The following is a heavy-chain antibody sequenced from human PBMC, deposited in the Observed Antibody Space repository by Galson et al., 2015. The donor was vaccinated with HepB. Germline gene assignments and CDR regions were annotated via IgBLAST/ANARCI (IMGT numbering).Heavy chain of an antibody. J-gene: IGHJ6*02. CDR3: ATHLEWLLEGPPNGMDV. CDR2: INPSGGST. Sequence: SVKVSCKASGYTFTSYYMHWVRQAPGQGLEWMGIINPSGGSTSYAQKFQGRVTMTRDTSTSTVYMELSSLRSEDTAVYYCATHLEWLLEGPPNGMDVWGQGTTVTVSS. CDR1: GYTFTSYY. D-gene: IGHD3-3*01. V-gene: IGHV1-46*03.